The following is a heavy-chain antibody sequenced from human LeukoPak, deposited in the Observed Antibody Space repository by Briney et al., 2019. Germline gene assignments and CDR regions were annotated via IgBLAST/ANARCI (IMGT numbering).Heavy chain of an antibody. CDR1: VVTFSVSI. V-gene: IGHV3-73*01. CDR3: STFARSAAGPDSAY. Sequence: GGSLRLSCAASVVTFSVSIVHWVRRAFGKGLEWVGRIRTKANNYATTYAASVKGRFTIYRDDSRNTAFLQMNSLKGDDTAVYYCSTFARSAAGPDSAYWGQGTLVTVSS. CDR2: IRTKANNYAT. J-gene: IGHJ4*02. D-gene: IGHD6-13*01.